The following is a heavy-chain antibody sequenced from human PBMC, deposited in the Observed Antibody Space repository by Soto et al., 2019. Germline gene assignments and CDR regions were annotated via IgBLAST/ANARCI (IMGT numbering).Heavy chain of an antibody. Sequence: SLTGTVSGGSISSSSYYWGWIRQPPGKGMEWIGDIYYSGSTYYNPSLKSRVTISVDTSKNQFSLKLSSVTAADTAVYYCARGRYFDWATFDYWGQGTMVTVSS. J-gene: IGHJ4*02. V-gene: IGHV4-30-4*08. CDR3: ARGRYFDWATFDY. CDR1: GGSISSSSYY. D-gene: IGHD3-9*01. CDR2: IYYSGST.